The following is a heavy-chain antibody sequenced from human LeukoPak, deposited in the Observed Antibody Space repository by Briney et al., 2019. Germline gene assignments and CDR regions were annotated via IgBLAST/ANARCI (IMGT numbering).Heavy chain of an antibody. CDR2: IYPGDSDT. Sequence: PGESLKISCKGSGYSFTSYWIGWVRQMPGKGLEWMGIIYPGDSDTRYSPSFQGQVTISADKSISTAYLQWSGLKASDTAMYYCARPGSSGWYRGGDDAFDIWGQGTMVTVSS. CDR3: ARPGSSGWYRGGDDAFDI. V-gene: IGHV5-51*01. CDR1: GYSFTSYW. D-gene: IGHD6-19*01. J-gene: IGHJ3*02.